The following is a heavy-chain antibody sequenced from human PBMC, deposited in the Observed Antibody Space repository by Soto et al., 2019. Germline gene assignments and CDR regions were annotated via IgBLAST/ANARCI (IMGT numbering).Heavy chain of an antibody. CDR3: AKPTTTGGWFNPCDS. V-gene: IGHV3-23*01. CDR1: GFSFVDYA. CDR2: LSGSGTST. Sequence: GGTLRLPWAASGFSFVDYAKKWVRQAPGKGLEWVSGLSGSGTSTYYADSVKGRFTISRDNSRDTLFLQMNSLTADDTAVYYCAKPTTTGGWFNPCDSWGQGARVTVSS. D-gene: IGHD6-19*01. J-gene: IGHJ4*02.